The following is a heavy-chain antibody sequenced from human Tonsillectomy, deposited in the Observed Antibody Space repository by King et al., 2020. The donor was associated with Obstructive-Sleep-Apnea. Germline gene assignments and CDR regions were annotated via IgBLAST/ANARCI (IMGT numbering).Heavy chain of an antibody. CDR2: ISYDGDNK. CDR1: GFTFSTYA. CDR3: GGNTPPAADSYGSGIYYNFPYDYAMDV. D-gene: IGHD3-10*01. J-gene: IGHJ6*02. V-gene: IGHV3-30-3*01. Sequence: VQLVESGGGVVQPGRSLRLSCAASGFTFSTYAMHWVRQAPGKGLEWVAVISYDGDNKYYADSVKGRFTISRDNSKNTLFLQMNSLRPENTAVFYCGGNTPPAADSYGSGIYYNFPYDYAMDVWGQGTTVTVSS.